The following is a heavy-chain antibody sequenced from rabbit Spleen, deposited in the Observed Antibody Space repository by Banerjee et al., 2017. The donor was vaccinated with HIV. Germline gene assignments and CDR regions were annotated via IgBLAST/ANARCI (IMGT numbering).Heavy chain of an antibody. CDR2: IYNGDGTT. V-gene: IGHV1S43*01. CDR3: ARGSAAMTMVITGFYFNL. CDR1: GFSFSSYYW. Sequence: QSLEESGGGLVKPGGTLTLTCTVSGFSFSSYYWICWVRQAPGKGPEWIACIYNGDGTTYYASWVNGRFTISRSTSLNTVDLKMTSLTAADTATYFCARGSAAMTMVITGFYFNLWGPGTLVTVS. J-gene: IGHJ4*01. D-gene: IGHD2-1*01.